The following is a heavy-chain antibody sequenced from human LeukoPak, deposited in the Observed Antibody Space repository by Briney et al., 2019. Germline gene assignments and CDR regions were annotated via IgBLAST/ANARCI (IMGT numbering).Heavy chain of an antibody. J-gene: IGHJ6*03. CDR1: SGSFRTYY. Sequence: SETLSLICTVSSGSFRTYYWRWIRKPPGKGLEWIGYNYYSGSTNFNPSLKSRVTISVDTSKNQFSLKLSSVTAADTAVYYCARSVEGYCRGGSCYSYSYYMDVWGKGTTVTVSS. CDR2: NYYSGST. CDR3: ARSVEGYCRGGSCYSYSYYMDV. D-gene: IGHD2-15*01. V-gene: IGHV4-59*01.